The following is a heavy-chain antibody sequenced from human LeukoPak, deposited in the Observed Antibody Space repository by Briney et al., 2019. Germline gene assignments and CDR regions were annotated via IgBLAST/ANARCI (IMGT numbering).Heavy chain of an antibody. V-gene: IGHV3-11*05. Sequence: GGSLRLSCAASGFTYSDYYMSWIRQAPGMGLECVLYISPSSSYTNYADFVKGRFTISRDNAKNSLYLRMNSLRAEDTAVYYCARVEATDYGDYARYWGQGTLVTVSS. CDR3: ARVEATDYGDYARY. CDR1: GFTYSDYY. CDR2: ISPSSSYT. J-gene: IGHJ4*02. D-gene: IGHD4-17*01.